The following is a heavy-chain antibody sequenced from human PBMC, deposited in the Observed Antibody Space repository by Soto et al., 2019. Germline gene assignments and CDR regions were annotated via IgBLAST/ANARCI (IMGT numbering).Heavy chain of an antibody. CDR3: ANRHPGVEHYYDY. CDR2: IYWDDDK. V-gene: IGHV2-5*02. J-gene: IGHJ4*02. CDR1: GFSLSTTGVG. Sequence: QITLKESGPTLGKPTQTLTLTCTLSGFSLSTTGVGVGWIRQPPGKAPEWLALIYWDDDKRYSPSLSGRLTITKDTSKNQVVLTMTNMEPVDTATYYCANRHPGVEHYYDYWGQGTLVTVSS. D-gene: IGHD3-22*01.